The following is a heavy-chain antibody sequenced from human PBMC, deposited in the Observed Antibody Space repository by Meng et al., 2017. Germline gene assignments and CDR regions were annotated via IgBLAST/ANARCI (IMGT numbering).Heavy chain of an antibody. Sequence: GGSLRLSCAASGFTFSSYAMHWVRQAPGKGLEWVAVISYDGSNKYYADPVKGRFTISRDNSKNTLYLQMNSLRAEDTAVYYCARDTGSDTAMAYYYYYGMDVWGQGTTVTVSS. CDR2: ISYDGSNK. CDR3: ARDTGSDTAMAYYYYYGMDV. V-gene: IGHV3-30*01. CDR1: GFTFSSYA. D-gene: IGHD5-18*01. J-gene: IGHJ6*02.